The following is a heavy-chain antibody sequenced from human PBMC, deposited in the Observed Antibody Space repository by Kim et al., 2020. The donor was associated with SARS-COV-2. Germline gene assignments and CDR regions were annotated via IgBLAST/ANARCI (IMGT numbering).Heavy chain of an antibody. Sequence: SNGQKFQGRVTMTRDKSTSTVYMELSSLRSEDTAVYYCARVSATITAYDYWGQGTLVTVSS. J-gene: IGHJ4*02. V-gene: IGHV1-46*01. CDR3: ARVSATITAYDY. D-gene: IGHD5-12*01.